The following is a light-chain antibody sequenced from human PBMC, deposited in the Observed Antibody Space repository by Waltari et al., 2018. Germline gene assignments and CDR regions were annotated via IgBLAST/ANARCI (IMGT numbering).Light chain of an antibody. CDR1: QSISSW. V-gene: IGKV1-5*03. Sequence: DIQMTQSPSTLSASVGDRVTITCRASQSISSWLARYQQKPGKAPKLLIYKASSLESGVPSRFSGSGSGTEFTLTISSLQPDDFATYYCQQYNSYSRTFGQGTKEEIK. CDR2: KAS. J-gene: IGKJ1*01. CDR3: QQYNSYSRT.